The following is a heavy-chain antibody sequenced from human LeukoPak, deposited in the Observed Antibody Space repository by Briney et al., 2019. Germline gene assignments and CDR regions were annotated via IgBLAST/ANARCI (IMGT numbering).Heavy chain of an antibody. Sequence: SETLSLTCTVSGYSISSGYYWGWIRQPPGKGLEWIGYIYYSGSTNYNPSLKSRVTISVDTSKNQFSLKLSSVTAADTAGYYCARANAVGAKLFDYWGQGTLVTVSS. CDR3: ARANAVGAKLFDY. D-gene: IGHD1-26*01. CDR1: GYSISSGYY. J-gene: IGHJ4*02. CDR2: IYYSGST. V-gene: IGHV4-38-2*02.